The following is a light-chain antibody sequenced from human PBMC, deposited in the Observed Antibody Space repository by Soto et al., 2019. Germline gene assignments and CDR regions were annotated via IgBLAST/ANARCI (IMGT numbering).Light chain of an antibody. CDR1: QGITNN. V-gene: IGKV1-9*01. J-gene: IGKJ5*01. Sequence: DIQLTQSPSFLSASVGDRVTITCRASQGITNNLAWYQQKPGKAPKLLIYGAITLQSGVPSRFSGSGSGTQFTLTITSRQPEDFATYYCQHLYSYPITFGQGTRLEIK. CDR3: QHLYSYPIT. CDR2: GAI.